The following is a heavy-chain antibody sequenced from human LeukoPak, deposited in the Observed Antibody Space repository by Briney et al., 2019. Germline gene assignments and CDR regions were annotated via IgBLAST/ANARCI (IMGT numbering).Heavy chain of an antibody. CDR3: AREYYYGSGSSLYYYYMDV. CDR1: GDSISYFY. J-gene: IGHJ6*03. D-gene: IGHD3-10*01. V-gene: IGHV4-4*07. CDR2: IYSSGST. Sequence: SETLSLTCSVSGDSISYFYWSWIRQPAGKGLEGIGRIYSSGSTNYNPSLKSRVTISVDTSKNQFSLKLSSVTAADTAVYYCAREYYYGSGSSLYYYYMDVWGKGTTVTISS.